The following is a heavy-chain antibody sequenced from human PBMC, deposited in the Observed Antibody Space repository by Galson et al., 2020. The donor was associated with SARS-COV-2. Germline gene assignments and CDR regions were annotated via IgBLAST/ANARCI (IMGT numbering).Heavy chain of an antibody. CDR1: GFVLTAYY. V-gene: IGHV1-46*01. CDR2: INPSGGST. CDR3: ARGDWFDY. Sequence: ASVQVSCQASGFVLTAYYPHWVRQAPGQGLEWMGLINPSGGSTTYAQKFQGRVTMTRDTSTTTLYMEMSSLTSGDTAVYYCARGDWFDYWGQGTLVTVSS. D-gene: IGHD2-21*01. J-gene: IGHJ4*02.